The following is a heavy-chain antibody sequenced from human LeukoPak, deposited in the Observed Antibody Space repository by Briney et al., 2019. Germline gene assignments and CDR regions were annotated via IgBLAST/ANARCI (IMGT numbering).Heavy chain of an antibody. D-gene: IGHD6-19*01. Sequence: ASVKVSCKASGGTFSSYAISWVRQAPGQGLEWMGGIIPIFRTASYAQNFQGRVTITTDESTSTAYMELSSLRSEDTAVYYCASNQWPKWYFDLWGRGTLVTVSS. CDR2: IIPIFRTA. V-gene: IGHV1-69*05. CDR3: ASNQWPKWYFDL. CDR1: GGTFSSYA. J-gene: IGHJ2*01.